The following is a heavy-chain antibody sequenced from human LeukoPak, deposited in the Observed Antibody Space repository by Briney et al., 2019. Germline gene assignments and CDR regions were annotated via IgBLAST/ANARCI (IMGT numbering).Heavy chain of an antibody. D-gene: IGHD2-2*01. J-gene: IGHJ3*02. CDR2: ISYIGST. V-gene: IGHV4-59*11. Sequence: SETLSLTCAVSDDSFSSHYWTWIRQPPGKGLEWIGYISYIGSTNYNPSLKSRVTISIDTSRNQFSLRLSSVTAADTAVYFCVRTRLSDHIVPAAERADDACDMWGQGTMVTVSS. CDR3: VRTRLSDHIVPAAERADDACDM. CDR1: DDSFSSHY.